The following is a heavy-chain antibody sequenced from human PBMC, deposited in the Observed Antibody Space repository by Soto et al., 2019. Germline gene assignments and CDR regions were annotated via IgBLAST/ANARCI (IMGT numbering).Heavy chain of an antibody. D-gene: IGHD4-17*01. CDR2: IDYSGST. CDR3: TRARYGDHFDS. Sequence: QVQLQESGPGLLKPSETLSLTCSVSGDSMTGANWGWFRPSPEKGLEWIGYIDYSGSTNYNPSLRSRITITIDTSSNQFSLNLASVTAAGAAVYYCTRARYGDHFDSWGQGTLVTVSS. CDR1: GDSMTGAN. J-gene: IGHJ4*02. V-gene: IGHV4-59*01.